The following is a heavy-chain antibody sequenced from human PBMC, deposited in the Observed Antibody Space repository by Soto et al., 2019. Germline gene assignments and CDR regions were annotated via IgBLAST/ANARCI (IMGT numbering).Heavy chain of an antibody. CDR3: ARRWIVVVVAATAKQEESWFDP. Sequence: SETLSLTCTVSGGSISSSSYYWGWIRQPPGKGLEWIGSIYYSGSTYYNPSLKSRVTISVDTSKNQFSLKLSSVTAADTAVYYCARRWIVVVVAATAKQEESWFDPWGQGTLVTVSS. V-gene: IGHV4-39*01. CDR2: IYYSGST. CDR1: GGSISSSSYY. D-gene: IGHD2-15*01. J-gene: IGHJ5*02.